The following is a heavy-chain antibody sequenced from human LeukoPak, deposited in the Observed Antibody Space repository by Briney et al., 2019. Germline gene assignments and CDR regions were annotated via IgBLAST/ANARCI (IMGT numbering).Heavy chain of an antibody. V-gene: IGHV4-38-2*02. D-gene: IGHD6-6*01. CDR1: GYSISSGYY. CDR3: ARDQEEVGSSGAFDI. CDR2: IYHSGST. Sequence: EASETLSLTCTVSGYSISSGYYWGWIRQPPGKGLEWIGSIYHSGSTYYNPSLKSRGTISVDTSKNQLSLKLSSVTAADTAVYYCARDQEEVGSSGAFDIWGQGTMVTVSS. J-gene: IGHJ3*02.